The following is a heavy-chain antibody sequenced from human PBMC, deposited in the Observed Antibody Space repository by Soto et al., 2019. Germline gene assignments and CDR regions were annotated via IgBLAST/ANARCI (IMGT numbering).Heavy chain of an antibody. CDR3: ARPQRYCSGGSCYHDAFDI. CDR2: INAGNGNT. Sequence: QVQLVQSGAEEKKPGASVKVSCKASGYTFTSYAMHWVRKAPGQRLEWMGWINAGNGNTKYSQKFQGRVTITRDTSASTAYMELSSLRSEDTAVYYCARPQRYCSGGSCYHDAFDIWGQGTMVTVSS. J-gene: IGHJ3*02. V-gene: IGHV1-3*05. D-gene: IGHD2-15*01. CDR1: GYTFTSYA.